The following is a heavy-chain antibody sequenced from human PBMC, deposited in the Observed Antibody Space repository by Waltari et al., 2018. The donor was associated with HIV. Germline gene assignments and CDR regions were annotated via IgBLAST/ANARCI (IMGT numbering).Heavy chain of an antibody. D-gene: IGHD2-2*01. CDR2: INHSGST. J-gene: IGHJ4*02. V-gene: IGHV4-34*01. CDR1: GGSFSGYY. CDR3: ARGGVVVVPAAMDY. Sequence: QVQLQQWGAGLLKPSETPSLTCAVYGGSFSGYYWSWIRQPPGKGLEWIGEINHSGSTNYNPSLKSRVTISVDTSKNQFSLKLSSVTAADTAVYYCARGGVVVVPAAMDYWGQGTLVTVSS.